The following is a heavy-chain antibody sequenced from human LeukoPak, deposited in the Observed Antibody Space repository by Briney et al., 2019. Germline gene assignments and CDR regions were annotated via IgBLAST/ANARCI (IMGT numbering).Heavy chain of an antibody. CDR1: GYTFTDYY. CDR3: ARANFLYCSSSTCLFDY. D-gene: IGHD2-2*01. V-gene: IGHV1-2*02. CDR2: INPNDGDT. J-gene: IGHJ4*02. Sequence: ASVKVSCKASGYTFTDYYMHWVRQAPGQGFEWMGWINPNDGDTNYAQKFQGRVTMTRDTSISTAHMEVSRLRSDDTAVYYCARANFLYCSSSTCLFDYWSQGTLVTVSS.